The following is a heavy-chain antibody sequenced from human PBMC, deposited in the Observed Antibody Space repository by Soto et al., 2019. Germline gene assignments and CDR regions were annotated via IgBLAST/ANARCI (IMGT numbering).Heavy chain of an antibody. CDR1: GYRFTSYW. CDR2: IDPSDSYT. Sequence: EVKLVQSGAEVKKPGESLRISCKGSGYRFTSYWISWVRQMPGKGLEWMGRIDPSDSYTSYSPSFKGNGTISADKSLSTAYLQWSSLKASDTAMYYCARHLFTSTWSVDYWGQGTLGPVSS. D-gene: IGHD6-13*01. CDR3: ARHLFTSTWSVDY. V-gene: IGHV5-10-1*01. J-gene: IGHJ4*02.